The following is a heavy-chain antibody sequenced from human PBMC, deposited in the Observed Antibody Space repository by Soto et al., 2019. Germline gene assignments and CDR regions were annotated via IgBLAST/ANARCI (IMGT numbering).Heavy chain of an antibody. J-gene: IGHJ4*02. Sequence: QVQLVQSGAEVKKPGASVKVSCKASGYTFTSYAMHWVRQAPGQRLEWMGWINAGNGNTKYSQKFQGRVTITRDTSASTAYMELSSLRSEDTAVYYCARYLGQWLATPYFDYWGQGTLVTVSS. D-gene: IGHD6-19*01. CDR1: GYTFTSYA. CDR3: ARYLGQWLATPYFDY. V-gene: IGHV1-3*01. CDR2: INAGNGNT.